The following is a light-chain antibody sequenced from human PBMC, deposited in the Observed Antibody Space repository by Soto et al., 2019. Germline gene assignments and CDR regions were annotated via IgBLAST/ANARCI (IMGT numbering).Light chain of an antibody. CDR3: QQRSSWPWT. J-gene: IGKJ1*01. CDR2: GAS. Sequence: EVVLTQSPATLSLSPGERATLSCRASENVRTFVDWYQQKPGQAPRLLMFGASNRATGIPARFSGSGSGTDFTLTISNLEPEDFAVYYCQQRSSWPWTFGQGTKLEIK. CDR1: ENVRTF. V-gene: IGKV3-11*01.